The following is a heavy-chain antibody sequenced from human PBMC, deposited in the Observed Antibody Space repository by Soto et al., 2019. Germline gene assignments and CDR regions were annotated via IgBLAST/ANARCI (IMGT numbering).Heavy chain of an antibody. Sequence: EVQLLESGGGLVQPGGSLRLSCAASGFTFSSYAMSWVRQAPGKGLEWVSAISGSGGSTYYADSVKGRFTISRDNAKNSLYLQMNSLRDEDTAVYYCASRSGYSSGWPSDYWGQGTLVTVSS. CDR3: ASRSGYSSGWPSDY. J-gene: IGHJ4*02. D-gene: IGHD6-19*01. CDR1: GFTFSSYA. CDR2: ISGSGGST. V-gene: IGHV3-23*01.